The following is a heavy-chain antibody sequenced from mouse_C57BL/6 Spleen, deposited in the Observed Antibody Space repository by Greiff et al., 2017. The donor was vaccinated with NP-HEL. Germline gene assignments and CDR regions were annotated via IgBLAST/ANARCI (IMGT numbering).Heavy chain of an antibody. V-gene: IGHV5-4*01. CDR2: ISDGGSYT. CDR3: ARDGKDAMDY. CDR1: GFTFSSYA. J-gene: IGHJ4*01. D-gene: IGHD4-1*01. Sequence: VQLKESGGGLVKPGGSLKLSCAASGFTFSSYAMSWVRQTPEKRLEWVATISDGGSYTYYPDNVKGRFTISRDNAKNNLYLQMSHLKSEDTAMYYCARDGKDAMDYWGQGTSVTVSS.